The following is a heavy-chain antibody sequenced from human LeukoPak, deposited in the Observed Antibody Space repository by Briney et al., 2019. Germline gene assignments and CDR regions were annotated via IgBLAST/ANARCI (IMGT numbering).Heavy chain of an antibody. CDR2: ISGSGDYT. CDR1: GFTFSSYA. CDR3: AKVTYGSGTYGAFDS. D-gene: IGHD3-10*01. J-gene: IGHJ4*02. Sequence: GGSLRLSCAASGFTFSSYAMSWVRQAPGKGLEWVSTISGSGDYTYYADSVKGRFTISRDNSKNTLYLQMNSRRAEDTAIYYCAKVTYGSGTYGAFDSWGQGTLVTVSS. V-gene: IGHV3-23*01.